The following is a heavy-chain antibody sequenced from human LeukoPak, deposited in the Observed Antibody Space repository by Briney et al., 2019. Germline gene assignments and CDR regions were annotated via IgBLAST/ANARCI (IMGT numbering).Heavy chain of an antibody. V-gene: IGHV3-33*01. CDR2: IWYDGSNK. Sequence: GGSLRLSCAASGFTFSSYGMHWVRQAPGKGLEWVAVIWYDGSNKYYADSVKGRFTISRDNSKNTLYLQMNSLRAEDTAVYYCARATGGYCSGGSCCSGYFQHWGQGTLVTVSS. CDR3: ARATGGYCSGGSCCSGYFQH. J-gene: IGHJ1*01. D-gene: IGHD2-15*01. CDR1: GFTFSSYG.